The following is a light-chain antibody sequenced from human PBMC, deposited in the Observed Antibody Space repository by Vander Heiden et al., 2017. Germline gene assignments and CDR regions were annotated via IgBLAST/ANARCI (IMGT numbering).Light chain of an antibody. J-gene: IGLJ1*01. CDR1: SSDVGAYNY. CDR2: DVT. CDR3: SSYTSSNTLV. Sequence: QSALTQPASASGSPGQSITISCTGTSSDVGAYNYVSCYQQHPGKAPKLIIYDVTNRPSGVSNRFSGSKSGNTASLTTSGLQAEDEADYYCSSYTSSNTLVFGTGTKVTVL. V-gene: IGLV2-14*03.